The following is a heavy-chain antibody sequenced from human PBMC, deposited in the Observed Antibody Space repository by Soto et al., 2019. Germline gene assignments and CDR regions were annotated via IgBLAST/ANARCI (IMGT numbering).Heavy chain of an antibody. Sequence: SETLSLTCTVSGGSTSSYYWSWIRQPAGKGLEWIGRIYTSGSTNYNPSLKSRVTMSVDTSKNQFSLKLSSVTAADTAVYYCARYNYYDSSGYFDYWGQGTLVTVSS. CDR3: ARYNYYDSSGYFDY. V-gene: IGHV4-4*07. D-gene: IGHD3-22*01. CDR1: GGSTSSYY. J-gene: IGHJ4*02. CDR2: IYTSGST.